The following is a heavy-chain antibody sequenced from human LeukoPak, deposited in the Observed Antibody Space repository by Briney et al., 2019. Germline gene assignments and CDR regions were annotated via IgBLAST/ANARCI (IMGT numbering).Heavy chain of an antibody. CDR2: ISSSGSTI. Sequence: PGGSLRLSCAASGFTFSDYYMSWIRQAPGKGLEWVSYISSSGSTIYYADSVKGRFTISRDNAKNSLYLQMNSLRAEDTAVYYCASYYYDSTGQVFDYWGQGTLVTVSS. CDR1: GFTFSDYY. J-gene: IGHJ4*02. D-gene: IGHD3-22*01. CDR3: ASYYYDSTGQVFDY. V-gene: IGHV3-11*04.